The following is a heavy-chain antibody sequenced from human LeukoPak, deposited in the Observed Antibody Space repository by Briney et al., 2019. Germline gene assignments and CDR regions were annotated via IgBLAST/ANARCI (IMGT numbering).Heavy chain of an antibody. V-gene: IGHV4-59*01. D-gene: IGHD2-15*01. CDR2: INYSGST. J-gene: IGHJ4*02. CDR1: GGSMTYYY. Sequence: SETLSLTCTVSGGSMTYYYWTWIRQPPGKGLEWIGYINYSGSTDYNPSLKSRVTISLDTSKNQFSLKLSSVTAADTAVYYCARDAGGGPFFDYWGQGTLVTVSS. CDR3: ARDAGGGPFFDY.